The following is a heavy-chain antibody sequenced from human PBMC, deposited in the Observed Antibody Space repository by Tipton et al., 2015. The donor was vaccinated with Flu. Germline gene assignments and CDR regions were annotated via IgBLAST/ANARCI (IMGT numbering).Heavy chain of an antibody. J-gene: IGHJ5*02. CDR1: GGTFSSYA. D-gene: IGHD5-12*01. CDR2: ISAYNGNT. CDR3: AREGGSGYEGYWFDP. V-gene: IGHV1-18*01. Sequence: QVQLVQSGAEVKKPGSSVKVSCKASGGTFSSYAISWVRQAPGQGLEWMGWISAYNGNTNYAQKLQGRVTMTTDTSTSTAYMELRSLRSDDTAVYYCAREGGSGYEGYWFDPWGQGTLVTVSS.